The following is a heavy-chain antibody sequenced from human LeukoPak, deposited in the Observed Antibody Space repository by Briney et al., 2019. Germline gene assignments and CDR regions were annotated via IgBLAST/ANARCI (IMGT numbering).Heavy chain of an antibody. J-gene: IGHJ4*02. CDR3: ARDLSPITIFGVALDY. V-gene: IGHV1-24*01. Sequence: ASVKVSCKVSGYTLTELSMHWVRQAPGKGLEWMGGFDPEDGETIYAQKFQGRVTMTEDTSTDTAYMELSSLRSEDTAVYYCARDLSPITIFGVALDYWGQGTLVTVSS. CDR2: FDPEDGET. D-gene: IGHD3-3*01. CDR1: GYTLTELS.